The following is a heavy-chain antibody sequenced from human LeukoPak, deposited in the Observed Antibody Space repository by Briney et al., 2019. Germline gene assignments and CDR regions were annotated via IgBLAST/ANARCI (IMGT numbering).Heavy chain of an antibody. D-gene: IGHD1-26*01. CDR3: TRAPNIGSYWPLDY. CDR2: INWNGYST. Sequence: RTGGSLRLSCAASGFKFDDYGMSWVRQAPGKGLEWVSGINWNGYSTGYVDSVRGRFTISRDDAKSSLHLQMNSLRAEDTALYFCTRAPNIGSYWPLDYWGPGTLVTVSS. J-gene: IGHJ4*02. V-gene: IGHV3-20*04. CDR1: GFKFDDYG.